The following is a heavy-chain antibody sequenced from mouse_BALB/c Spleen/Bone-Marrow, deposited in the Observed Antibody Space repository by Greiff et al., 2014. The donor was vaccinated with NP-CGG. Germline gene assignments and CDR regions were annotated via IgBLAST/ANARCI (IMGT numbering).Heavy chain of an antibody. V-gene: IGHV14-3*02. J-gene: IGHJ4*01. CDR2: IDPANGNT. Sequence: EVKLMESGAELVKPGASVKLSCTAFGFNIKDTYMHWVKQRPEQGLEWIGRIDPANGNTKYDPKFQGKATITADTSSNTAYLQLSSLTSEDTAVYYCARYGNYCYAMDYWGQGTSVTVSS. D-gene: IGHD2-1*01. CDR1: GFNIKDTY. CDR3: ARYGNYCYAMDY.